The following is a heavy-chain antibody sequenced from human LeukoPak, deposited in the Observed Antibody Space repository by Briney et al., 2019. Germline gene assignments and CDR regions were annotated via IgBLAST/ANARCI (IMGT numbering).Heavy chain of an antibody. CDR2: IGDTNGDT. D-gene: IGHD1-1*01. V-gene: IGHV3-23*01. J-gene: IGHJ4*02. CDR1: GFTFKNYA. Sequence: GGSLRLSCAASGFTFKNYAMSWVRQAPGKGLEWVSAIGDTNGDTKYADSVKGRFTISRDNSRNTLYLHLNGLRVEDTAIYYCGRDWKLDYWGQGTLVTVSS. CDR3: GRDWKLDY.